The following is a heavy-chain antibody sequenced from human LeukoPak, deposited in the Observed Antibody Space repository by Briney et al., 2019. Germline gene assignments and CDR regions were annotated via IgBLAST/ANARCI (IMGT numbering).Heavy chain of an antibody. J-gene: IGHJ6*02. Sequence: GGSLRLSCAASGFTFSSYAMSWVRQAPGKGLEWVSAISGSDGSTYYADSVTGRFTISRDNSKNTLYLQMNSLRAEDTAVYYCAKDRTVTTSYYYYGMDVWGQGTTVTVSS. CDR2: ISGSDGST. CDR3: AKDRTVTTSYYYYGMDV. D-gene: IGHD4-17*01. CDR1: GFTFSSYA. V-gene: IGHV3-23*01.